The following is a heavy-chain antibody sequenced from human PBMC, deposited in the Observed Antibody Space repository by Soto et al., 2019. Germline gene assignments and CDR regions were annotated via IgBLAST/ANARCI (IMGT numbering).Heavy chain of an antibody. J-gene: IGHJ4*02. Sequence: EVQLVESGGGLVKPGESLRLSCAASGLTFTNAWLSWVRQAPGKGLEWVGRIKGKPDGGATDYAAPVKGRFTISRDDSKNTLYLHMSSLKTEDTAVYFCTDYSGFDWWGQGTLVTVSS. CDR2: IKGKPDGGAT. CDR3: TDYSGFDW. CDR1: GLTFTNAW. V-gene: IGHV3-15*07. D-gene: IGHD5-12*01.